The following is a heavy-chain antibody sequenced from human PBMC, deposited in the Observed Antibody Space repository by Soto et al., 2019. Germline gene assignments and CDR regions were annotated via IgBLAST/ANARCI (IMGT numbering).Heavy chain of an antibody. Sequence: SQTLSLTCAISGDSVSSNSAAWNWIRQSPSRGLEWLGRTYYRSKWYNDYVVSEKSRITINPDTSKNQFSLQLNSVTPEDTAVYYCARAGGLWFGELFYYYGMDVWGQGTTVTVSS. V-gene: IGHV6-1*01. CDR3: ARAGGLWFGELFYYYGMDV. CDR1: GDSVSSNSAA. CDR2: TYYRSKWYN. D-gene: IGHD3-10*01. J-gene: IGHJ6*02.